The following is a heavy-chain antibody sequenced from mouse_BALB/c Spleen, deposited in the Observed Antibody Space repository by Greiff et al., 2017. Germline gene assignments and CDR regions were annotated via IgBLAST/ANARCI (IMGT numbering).Heavy chain of an antibody. D-gene: IGHD2-4*01. J-gene: IGHJ3*01. CDR2: ISYSGST. V-gene: IGHV3-2*02. CDR1: GYSITSDYA. CDR3: AREITTGFAY. Sequence: EVKLVESGPGLVKPSQSLSLTCTVTGYSITSDYAWNWIRQFPGNKLEWMGYISYSGSTSYNPSLKSRISITRDTSKNQFFLQLNSVTTEDTATYYCAREITTGFAYWGQGTLVTVSA.